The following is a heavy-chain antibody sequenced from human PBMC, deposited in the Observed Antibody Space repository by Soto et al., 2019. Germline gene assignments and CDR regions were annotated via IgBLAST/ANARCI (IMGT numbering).Heavy chain of an antibody. CDR1: GGSMNSGGYC. V-gene: IGHV4-31*03. Sequence: QVQLQESGPGLVKPSQTLSLTCTVSGGSMNSGGYCWHWIRQHPGEGLEWIGCISYGGTTSYNPSLKSRVTISVDTSKNQFSLKLSSVTAADTAVYYCSRGILVWGQGTLITVSS. CDR2: ISYGGTT. D-gene: IGHD2-15*01. CDR3: SRGILV. J-gene: IGHJ4*02.